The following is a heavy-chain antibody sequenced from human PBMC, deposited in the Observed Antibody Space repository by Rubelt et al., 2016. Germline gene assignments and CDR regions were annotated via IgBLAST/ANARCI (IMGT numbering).Heavy chain of an antibody. CDR1: GFTFSSYW. D-gene: IGHD6-19*01. J-gene: IGHJ6*02. CDR2: INSDGSST. V-gene: IGHV3-74*02. CDR3: ARSRRYSSGWYEFSDV. Sequence: EVQLLESGGGLVQPGGSLRLSCAASGFTFSSYWMHWVRQAPGKGLVWVSRINSDGSSTSYADSVKGRFTISRDNAKNTLYLQMNSLRAEDTAVYYCARSRRYSSGWYEFSDVWGQGTTVTVSS.